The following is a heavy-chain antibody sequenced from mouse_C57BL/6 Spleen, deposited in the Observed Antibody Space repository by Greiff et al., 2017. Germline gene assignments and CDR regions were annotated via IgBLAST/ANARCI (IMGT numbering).Heavy chain of an antibody. CDR2: ISDGGSYT. J-gene: IGHJ4*01. V-gene: IGHV5-4*01. CDR3: ARANFGSSPPYAMGY. CDR1: GFTFSSYA. D-gene: IGHD1-1*01. Sequence: EVQLQQSGGGLVKPGGSLKLSCAASGFTFSSYAMSWVRQTPEKRLEWVATISDGGSYTYYPDNVKGRITISRDNAKNNLYLQMSHLKSEDTAMFYCARANFGSSPPYAMGYWGQGTSVTVSS.